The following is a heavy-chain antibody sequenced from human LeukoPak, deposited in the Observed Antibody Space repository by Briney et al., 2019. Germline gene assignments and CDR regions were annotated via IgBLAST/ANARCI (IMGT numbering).Heavy chain of an antibody. Sequence: ASVKVSCKASGYTFTGYYMHWVRQAPGQGLEWMGWINPNSGGTNYAQKFQGRVTMTTDTSTSTAYMELRSLRSDDTAVYYCARDQVNSGYDSNFDYWGQGTLVTVSS. CDR2: INPNSGGT. D-gene: IGHD5-12*01. CDR1: GYTFTGYY. V-gene: IGHV1-2*02. CDR3: ARDQVNSGYDSNFDY. J-gene: IGHJ4*02.